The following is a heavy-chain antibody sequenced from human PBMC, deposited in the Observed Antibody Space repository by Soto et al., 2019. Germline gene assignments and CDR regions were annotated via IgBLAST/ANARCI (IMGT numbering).Heavy chain of an antibody. Sequence: TSENLALTCTVSGGSVSSGSYYWSWIRQPPGKGLEWIGYIYYSGSTNYNPSLKSRVTISVDTSKNQFSLKLSSVTAADTAVYYCAREPLRRCFDYWGQGTLVTVSS. CDR3: AREPLRRCFDY. CDR1: GGSVSSGSYY. V-gene: IGHV4-61*01. J-gene: IGHJ4*02. CDR2: IYYSGST.